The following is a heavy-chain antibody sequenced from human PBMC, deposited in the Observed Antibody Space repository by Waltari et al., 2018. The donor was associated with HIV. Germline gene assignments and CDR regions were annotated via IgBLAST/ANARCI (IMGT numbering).Heavy chain of an antibody. Sequence: QVQLQESGPGLVKPSETLSLTCTVSGGSISSYYWSWIRQPPGKGLEWIGYIYYSGSTNYNPSLKSRVTISVDTSKNQFSLKLSSVTAADTAVYYCARVSPYSSSPFDYWGQGTLVTVSS. CDR2: IYYSGST. CDR3: ARVSPYSSSPFDY. CDR1: GGSISSYY. D-gene: IGHD6-13*01. V-gene: IGHV4-59*01. J-gene: IGHJ4*02.